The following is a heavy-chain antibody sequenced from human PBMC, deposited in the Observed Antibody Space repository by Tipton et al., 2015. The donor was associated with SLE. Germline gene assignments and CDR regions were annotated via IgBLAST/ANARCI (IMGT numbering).Heavy chain of an antibody. CDR1: GFIFDDYG. CDR3: AKVRYATDVGDAFDI. Sequence: SLRLSCAASGFIFDDYGMSWVRQAPGKGLEWVSAISGSGGSTYYSDSVKGRFTISRDNSKNTLYLQMNSLRAEDTAVYYCAKVRYATDVGDAFDIWGQGTMVTVSS. D-gene: IGHD2-2*01. J-gene: IGHJ3*02. V-gene: IGHV3-23*01. CDR2: ISGSGGST.